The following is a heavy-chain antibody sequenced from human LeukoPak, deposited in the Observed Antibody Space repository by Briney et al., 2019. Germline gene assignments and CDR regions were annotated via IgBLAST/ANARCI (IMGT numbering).Heavy chain of an antibody. CDR3: ARYINGNWYFDL. D-gene: IGHD4-17*01. J-gene: IGHJ2*01. CDR2: IYYSGST. V-gene: IGHV4-30-4*08. CDR1: GGSISSYH. Sequence: PSETLSLTCTVSGGSISSYHWSWIRQPPGKGLEWIGYIYYSGSTYYNPSLKSRVTISVDTSKNQFSLKLSSVTAADTAVYYCARYINGNWYFDLWGRGTLVTVSS.